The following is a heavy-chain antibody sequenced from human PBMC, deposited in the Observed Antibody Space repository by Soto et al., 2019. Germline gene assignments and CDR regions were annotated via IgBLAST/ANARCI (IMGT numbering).Heavy chain of an antibody. J-gene: IGHJ4*02. CDR1: GFTFSNYG. CDR2: ILYDGINK. Sequence: QVQLVESGGDVVQPGRSLRLSCAASGFTFSNYGMHWPRQAPGKWLEWVAAILYDGINKYYADSVKGRFTISRDNSKTTLYLQMNSLRAEDTAVYYCAGGNYYFDYCGQGTLVTVSS. D-gene: IGHD1-26*01. V-gene: IGHV3-33*01. CDR3: AGGNYYFDY.